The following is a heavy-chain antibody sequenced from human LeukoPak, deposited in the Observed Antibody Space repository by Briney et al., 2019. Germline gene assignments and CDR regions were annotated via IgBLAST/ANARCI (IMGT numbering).Heavy chain of an antibody. CDR2: IYSSGST. D-gene: IGHD6-6*01. Sequence: SETLSLTCTVSGGSISSYYWNWIRQPPGKGLEWIGHIYSSGSTKHNPSLKSRVTISVDTSKNQFSLKLISVTAADTAVYYCARGQLATGIFDHWGQGTLVTVSS. J-gene: IGHJ4*02. CDR3: ARGQLATGIFDH. V-gene: IGHV4-59*01. CDR1: GGSISSYY.